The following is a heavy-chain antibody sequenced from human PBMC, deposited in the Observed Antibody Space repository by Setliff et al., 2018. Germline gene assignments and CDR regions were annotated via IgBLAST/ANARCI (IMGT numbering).Heavy chain of an antibody. CDR1: GYRFTHYW. V-gene: IGHV5-51*01. J-gene: IGHJ3*01. Sequence: PGESLKISCKASGYRFTHYWIGWVRQMPGKGLEWMGIIYPGDSDTRYSPSFQGQVTISADKSISTAYLQWSSLEASDTAMYYCARLGSSSWYNDVFDFWGPGTMVTVSS. CDR3: ARLGSSSWYNDVFDF. D-gene: IGHD6-13*01. CDR2: IYPGDSDT.